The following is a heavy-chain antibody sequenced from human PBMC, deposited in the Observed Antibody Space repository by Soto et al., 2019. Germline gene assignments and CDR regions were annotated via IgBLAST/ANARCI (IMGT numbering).Heavy chain of an antibody. D-gene: IGHD1-26*01. CDR2: ISYDGSNK. Sequence: QVQLVESGGGVVQPGRSLRLSCAASGFTFSHYGIHWVRQAPGKGLEWLAVISYDGSNKHYADSVKGRFTVSRDNSKNTLYLQMNSLRAEDKAVYFCARYSGKYQGPIDYWGQGTLVTVSP. CDR1: GFTFSHYG. V-gene: IGHV3-30*03. J-gene: IGHJ4*02. CDR3: ARYSGKYQGPIDY.